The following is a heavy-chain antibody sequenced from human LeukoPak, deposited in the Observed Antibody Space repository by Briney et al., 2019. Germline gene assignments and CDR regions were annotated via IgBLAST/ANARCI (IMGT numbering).Heavy chain of an antibody. Sequence: PSETLSLTCAVSGYSISSGYYWGWIRQPPGKGLEWIGSIYHSGSTFYNPSLKSRVTISVDTSKNQFSLKLSSVTAADTAVYYCMRHFGVVTGGFDYWGQGTLVTVSP. J-gene: IGHJ4*02. D-gene: IGHD3-3*01. CDR2: IYHSGST. CDR3: MRHFGVVTGGFDY. V-gene: IGHV4-38-2*01. CDR1: GYSISSGYY.